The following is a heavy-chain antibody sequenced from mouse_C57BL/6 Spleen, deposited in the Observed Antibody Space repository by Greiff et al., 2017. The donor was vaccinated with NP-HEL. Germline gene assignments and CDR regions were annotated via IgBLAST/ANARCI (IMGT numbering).Heavy chain of an antibody. Sequence: VQLQQPGAELVKPGASVKLSCKASGYTFTSYWMQWVKQRPGQGLEWIGEIDPSDSYTNYNQKFKGKATLTVDTSSSTAYMQLSSLTSEDSAVYYCARHGNNYFDYWGQGTTLTVSS. J-gene: IGHJ2*01. CDR2: IDPSDSYT. V-gene: IGHV1-50*01. D-gene: IGHD2-1*01. CDR3: ARHGNNYFDY. CDR1: GYTFTSYW.